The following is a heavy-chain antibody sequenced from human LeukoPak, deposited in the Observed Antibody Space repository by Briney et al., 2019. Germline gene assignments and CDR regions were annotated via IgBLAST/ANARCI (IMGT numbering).Heavy chain of an antibody. V-gene: IGHV1-2*02. D-gene: IGHD6-6*01. Sequence: ASVKVSCKASGYTFTGYYIHWVRQAPGQGLEWMGWINPNSGGTTYAQKFQGRVTMTRDTSISAAYVELSRLTSDDTAVYYCARGIEYSSSGSDYWGQGTLVTVSS. CDR2: INPNSGGT. CDR3: ARGIEYSSSGSDY. J-gene: IGHJ4*02. CDR1: GYTFTGYY.